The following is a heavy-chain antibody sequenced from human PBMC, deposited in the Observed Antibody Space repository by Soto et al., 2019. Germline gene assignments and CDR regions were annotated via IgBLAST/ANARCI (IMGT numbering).Heavy chain of an antibody. CDR1: GYTLTELS. Sequence: GASVKVSCKVSGYTLTELSMHWVRQAPGKGLEWMGGFDPEDGETIYAQKFQGRVTMTEDTSTDTAYMELSSLRSEDTAVYYCANKEGHGNCFDPWGQGTLVTVSS. CDR3: ANKEGHGNCFDP. CDR2: FDPEDGET. V-gene: IGHV1-24*01. J-gene: IGHJ5*02.